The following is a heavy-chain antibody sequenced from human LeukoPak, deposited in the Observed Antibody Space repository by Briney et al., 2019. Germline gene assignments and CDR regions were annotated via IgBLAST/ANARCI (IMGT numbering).Heavy chain of an antibody. CDR1: GYTFTGYY. CDR3: ARDGSGSAFDY. V-gene: IGHV1-69*13. D-gene: IGHD5-12*01. Sequence: GASVKVSCKASGYTFTGYYMHWVRQAPGQGLEWMGGIIPIFGTANYAQKFQGRVTITADESTSTAYMELSSLRSEDTAVYYCARDGSGSAFDYWGQGTLVTVSS. CDR2: IIPIFGTA. J-gene: IGHJ4*02.